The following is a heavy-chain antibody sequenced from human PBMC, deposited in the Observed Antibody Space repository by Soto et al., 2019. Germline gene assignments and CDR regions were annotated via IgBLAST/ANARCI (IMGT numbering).Heavy chain of an antibody. D-gene: IGHD6-19*01. V-gene: IGHV4-59*01. CDR3: ARRPRIAVAGGYYYYGMDV. CDR1: GGSISSYY. CDR2: IYYSGST. J-gene: IGHJ6*02. Sequence: SETLSLTCTVSGGSISSYYWSWIRQPPGKGLEWIGYIYYSGSTNYNPSLKSRVTISVDTSKNQFSLKLSSVTAADTAVYYCARRPRIAVAGGYYYYGMDVWGQGTTVTVSS.